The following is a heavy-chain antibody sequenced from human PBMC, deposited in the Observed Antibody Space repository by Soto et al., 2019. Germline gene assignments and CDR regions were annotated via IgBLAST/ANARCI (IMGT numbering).Heavy chain of an antibody. J-gene: IGHJ3*01. D-gene: IGHD1-26*01. CDR3: ARDQSGSYGGVVSV. V-gene: IGHV6-1*01. CDR1: GDSVSSNSAA. CDR2: TYYRSKWYN. Sequence: QVQLQQSGPGLVKPSQTLSLTCAISGDSVSSNSAAWNWIRQSPSRGLEWLGRTYYRSKWYNDYEVSVKSRIPVTPATSKNQSPLQRNSVTPGDTAVYYWARDQSGSYGGVVSVWGQGTMVTVSS.